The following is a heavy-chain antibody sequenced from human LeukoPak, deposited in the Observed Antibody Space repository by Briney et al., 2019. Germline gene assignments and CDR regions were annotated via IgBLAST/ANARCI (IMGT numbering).Heavy chain of an antibody. Sequence: GGSLRLSSAASGFSLSSYAMHWVRQAPGKGLEWVSFVSFDGRNKNYADSVRGRFTISRDDSKNTLYLQMSSLRNEDTAVYFCARIVGHTRSEFWGQGTLVTVSS. V-gene: IGHV3-30*04. CDR2: VSFDGRNK. J-gene: IGHJ4*02. CDR1: GFSLSSYA. D-gene: IGHD1-26*01. CDR3: ARIVGHTRSEF.